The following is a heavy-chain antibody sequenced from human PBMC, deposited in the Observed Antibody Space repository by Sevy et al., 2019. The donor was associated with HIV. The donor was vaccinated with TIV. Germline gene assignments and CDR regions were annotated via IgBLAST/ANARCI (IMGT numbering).Heavy chain of an antibody. CDR1: EFIFTTAW. CDR2: IKSKTNGGTT. CDR3: TTDLEYQLERYYFNY. V-gene: IGHV3-15*01. J-gene: IGHJ4*02. D-gene: IGHD2-2*01. Sequence: GGSLRLSCAASEFIFTTAWMSWVRQAPGKGLEWVGRIKSKTNGGTTDYAAPVKGRFTISREDSKKTLYLQMNSLKTEDTAVYYCTTDLEYQLERYYFNYWGQGTLVTVSS.